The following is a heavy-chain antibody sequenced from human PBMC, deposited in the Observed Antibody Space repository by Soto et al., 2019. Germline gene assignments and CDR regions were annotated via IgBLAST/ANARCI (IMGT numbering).Heavy chain of an antibody. CDR2: IWYDGSNK. CDR3: ARGGVTNPLRHFDS. V-gene: IGHV3-33*01. D-gene: IGHD4-17*01. Sequence: QVQLVESGGGVVQPGRSLRLSCAASGFTFSSYGMHWVRQAPGKGLEGVAVIWYDGSNKYYADSVKGRFTISRDNSKNTLYLQMNSLRAEDTAVYYCARGGVTNPLRHFDSWGQGTLVTVSS. CDR1: GFTFSSYG. J-gene: IGHJ4*02.